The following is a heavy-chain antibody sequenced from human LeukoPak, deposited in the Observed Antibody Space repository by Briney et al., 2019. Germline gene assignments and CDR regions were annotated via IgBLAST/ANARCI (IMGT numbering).Heavy chain of an antibody. V-gene: IGHV6-1*01. Sequence: PSQTLSLTCAISGDSLSNNSAAWNWLRQSPSRGLEWLGRTYYRSKWYNDYAVSVKSRITINPDTSKNQFSLQLNSVTPEDTAMYYCAGAGYDVWDYWGQGTLVTVSS. CDR2: TYYRSKWYN. J-gene: IGHJ4*02. D-gene: IGHD3-3*01. CDR1: GDSLSNNSAA. CDR3: AGAGYDVWDY.